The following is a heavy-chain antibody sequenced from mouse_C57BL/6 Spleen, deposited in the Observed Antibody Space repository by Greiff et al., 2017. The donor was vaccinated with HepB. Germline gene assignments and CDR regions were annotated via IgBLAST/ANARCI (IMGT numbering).Heavy chain of an antibody. CDR1: GYTFTSYW. D-gene: IGHD4-1*01. Sequence: QVQLQQSGAELVKPGASVKMSCKASGYTFTSYWITWVKQRPGQGLEWIGDIYPGSGSTNYNEKFKSKATLTVDTSSSTAYMQLSSLTSEDSAVYYCARGGTGRAADYWGQGTTLTVSS. CDR2: IYPGSGST. CDR3: ARGGTGRAADY. V-gene: IGHV1-55*01. J-gene: IGHJ2*01.